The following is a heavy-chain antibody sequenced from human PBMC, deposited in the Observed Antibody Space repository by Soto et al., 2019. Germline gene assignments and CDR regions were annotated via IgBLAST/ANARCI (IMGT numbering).Heavy chain of an antibody. V-gene: IGHV3-23*01. D-gene: IGHD3-22*01. J-gene: IGHJ3*02. Sequence: GSLRLSCAASGFTFSSYAMSWVRQAPGKGLEWVSAISGSGGSTYYADSVKGRFTISRDNSKNTLYLQMNSLRAEDTAVYYCAKSYDSSGYYYVEAFDIWGQGTMVTVSS. CDR1: GFTFSSYA. CDR3: AKSYDSSGYYYVEAFDI. CDR2: ISGSGGST.